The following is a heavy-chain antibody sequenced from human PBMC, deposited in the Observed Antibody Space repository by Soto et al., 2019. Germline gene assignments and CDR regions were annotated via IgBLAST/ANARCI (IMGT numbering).Heavy chain of an antibody. CDR3: ARGVGSGSYYNQYNWFDP. D-gene: IGHD3-10*01. CDR2: ISAYNGNT. CDR1: GYTFTNYG. V-gene: IGHV1-18*01. Sequence: QVQLVQSGAEVKKPGASVKVSCKASGYTFTNYGISWVRQAPGQGLEWMGWISAYNGNTKYAQKFQGRVTMTTDTSTSTAYMELRSLGSDDPAVYYCARGVGSGSYYNQYNWFDPWGQGTLVTVSS. J-gene: IGHJ5*02.